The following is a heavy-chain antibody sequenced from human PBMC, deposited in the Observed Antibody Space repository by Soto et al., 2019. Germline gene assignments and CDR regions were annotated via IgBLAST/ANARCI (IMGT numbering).Heavy chain of an antibody. CDR1: GGSISSGSYY. CDR3: AREEFTIVRGVYYSSGMDV. D-gene: IGHD3-10*01. V-gene: IGHV4-61*01. J-gene: IGHJ6*02. Sequence: SETLSLTCTVSGGSISSGSYYWSWIRQPPGKGLEWIGYIYYSGSTNYNPSLKSRVTISVDTSQNQFSLKLSSVTAADTAVYYCAREEFTIVRGVYYSSGMDVWGQGTTVTVSS. CDR2: IYYSGST.